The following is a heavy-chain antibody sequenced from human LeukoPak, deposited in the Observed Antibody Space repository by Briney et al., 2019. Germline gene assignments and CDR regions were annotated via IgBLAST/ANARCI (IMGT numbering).Heavy chain of an antibody. J-gene: IGHJ6*04. CDR1: GGSISSYY. D-gene: IGHD1-1*01. V-gene: IGHV4-59*01. CDR2: IYYSGST. CDR3: ARGTTPRDV. Sequence: SETLSLTCTVSGGSISSYYWSWFRQPPGKGLEWIGHIYYSGSTNYNPSLKSRVTISVDTSKNQFSLKLSSVTAADTAVYYCARGTTPRDVWGKGTTVTVSS.